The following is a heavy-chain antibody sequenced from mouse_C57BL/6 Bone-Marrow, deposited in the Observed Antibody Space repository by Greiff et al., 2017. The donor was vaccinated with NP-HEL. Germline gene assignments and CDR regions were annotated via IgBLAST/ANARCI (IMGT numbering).Heavy chain of an antibody. J-gene: IGHJ4*01. CDR1: GYSITSGYY. CDR2: ISYDGSN. V-gene: IGHV3-6*01. Sequence: EVQRVESGPGLVKPSQSLSLTCSVTGYSITSGYYWNWIRQFPGNKLEWMGYISYDGSNNYNPSLKNRISITRDTSKNQFFLKLNSVTTEDTATYYCAREFLRGAMDYWGQGTSVTVSS. CDR3: AREFLRGAMDY.